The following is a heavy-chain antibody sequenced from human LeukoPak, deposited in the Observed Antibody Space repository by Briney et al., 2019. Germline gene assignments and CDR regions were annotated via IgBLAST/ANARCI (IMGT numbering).Heavy chain of an antibody. D-gene: IGHD3-22*01. V-gene: IGHV3-33*01. Sequence: PGGSLRLSCAASGFTFSSYGMHWVRQAPGKGLEWVAVIWYDGSNKYYADSVRGRFTISRDNSKNTLYLQMNSLRAEDTAVYYCARDEGLGYYYDSSHFQHWGQGTLVTVSS. J-gene: IGHJ1*01. CDR3: ARDEGLGYYYDSSHFQH. CDR2: IWYDGSNK. CDR1: GFTFSSYG.